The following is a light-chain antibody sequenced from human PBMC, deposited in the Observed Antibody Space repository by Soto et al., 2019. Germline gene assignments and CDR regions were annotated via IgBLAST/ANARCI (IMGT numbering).Light chain of an antibody. CDR1: ISDIGSYRA. V-gene: IGLV2-23*02. J-gene: IGLJ1*01. CDR3: CSPAGTSPFYV. Sequence: QSALTQPGSVTGSPGQSIAISCTGTISDIGSYRAVSWYRQDPGKAPKLIIYEVTKRPSGVSDRFSGYRSGGTASLTITGLQAEDVAFYLFCSPAGTSPFYVFATGT. CDR2: EVT.